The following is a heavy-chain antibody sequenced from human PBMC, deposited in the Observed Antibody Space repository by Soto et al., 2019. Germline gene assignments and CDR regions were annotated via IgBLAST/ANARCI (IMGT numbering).Heavy chain of an antibody. CDR1: GFSVSSNY. CDR2: IYSGGST. CDR3: ARRHYYGSD. J-gene: IGHJ4*02. V-gene: IGHV3-66*04. D-gene: IGHD3-10*01. Sequence: EVQLVESGGGLVQPGGSLRLSCAASGFSVSSNYMYWVRQAPGKGLECVSLIYSGGSTDHADSVKDRFTISRDNSKNTLYLQMNSLRAEETAVYYCARRHYYGSDWGQGTLVTVSS.